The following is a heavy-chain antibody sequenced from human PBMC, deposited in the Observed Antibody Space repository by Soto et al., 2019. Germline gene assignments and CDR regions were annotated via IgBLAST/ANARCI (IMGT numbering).Heavy chain of an antibody. Sequence: QVQLQESGPGLVKPSETLSLTCTVSGGSISSYYWSWIRQPPGKGLEWIGYIYYSGSTNYNPSLKSRVTISVDSSKNQSSPKLSSVTAADTAVYYCASQGYSSSWYDYWGQGTMVTVSS. D-gene: IGHD6-13*01. V-gene: IGHV4-59*08. CDR2: IYYSGST. CDR1: GGSISSYY. CDR3: ASQGYSSSWYDY. J-gene: IGHJ4*02.